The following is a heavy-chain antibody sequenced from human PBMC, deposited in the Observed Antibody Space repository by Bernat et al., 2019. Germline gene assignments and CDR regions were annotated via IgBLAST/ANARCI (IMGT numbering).Heavy chain of an antibody. J-gene: IGHJ4*02. Sequence: EVQLVESGGGLVQPGGSLRLSCAASGLTFSSHWMHWVRQAPGKGLVLVSRINSDGSSTSYADSVKGRFSISRDNAKNTLFLQMTSLRAEDTAVYYCARDQYSSTWEPFDCWGQGPLVTVSS. CDR3: ARDQYSSTWEPFDC. V-gene: IGHV3-74*01. D-gene: IGHD6-13*01. CDR1: GLTFSSHW. CDR2: INSDGSST.